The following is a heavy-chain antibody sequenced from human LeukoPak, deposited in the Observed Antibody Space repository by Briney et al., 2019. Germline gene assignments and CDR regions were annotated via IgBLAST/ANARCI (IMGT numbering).Heavy chain of an antibody. CDR1: GGSISSYY. J-gene: IGHJ4*02. CDR2: IYYSGST. CDR3: AREISGRGYTYGAMDY. V-gene: IGHV4-59*12. D-gene: IGHD5-18*01. Sequence: PSETLSLTCTVSGGSISSYYWSWIRQPPGKGLEWIGYIYYSGSTNYNPSLKSRVTISVDTSKNQFSLKLSSVTAADTAVYYCAREISGRGYTYGAMDYWGQGTLVTVSS.